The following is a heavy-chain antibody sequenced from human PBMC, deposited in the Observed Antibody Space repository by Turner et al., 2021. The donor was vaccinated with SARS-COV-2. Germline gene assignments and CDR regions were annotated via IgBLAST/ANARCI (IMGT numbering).Heavy chain of an antibody. CDR1: GFTFSSYS. J-gene: IGHJ6*02. D-gene: IGHD6-13*01. Sequence: EVQLVETGGGLVKPGGSLRLSCAASGFTFSSYSMNWVRQAPGKGLEWVSSIISSSSYIYYADSVKGRFTISRDNAKNSLYLQMNSLRAEDTAVYYCATIAAAGTLYYYYGMDVWGQGTTVTVSS. CDR3: ATIAAAGTLYYYYGMDV. CDR2: IISSSSYI. V-gene: IGHV3-21*01.